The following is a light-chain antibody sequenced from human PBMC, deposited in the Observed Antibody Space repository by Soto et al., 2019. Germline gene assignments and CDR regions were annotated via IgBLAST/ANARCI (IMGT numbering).Light chain of an antibody. Sequence: EIVLTQSPGTLSLSPGERATLSCRASQSIVGSTYLAWYQHKPGQAPRLLMYGVSSRATGIPDRFTGSGSGADFTLTISRLEPEDFAVYYCQVYGPSPPITFGQGTRLEIK. CDR2: GVS. CDR1: QSIVGSTY. J-gene: IGKJ5*01. V-gene: IGKV3-20*01. CDR3: QVYGPSPPIT.